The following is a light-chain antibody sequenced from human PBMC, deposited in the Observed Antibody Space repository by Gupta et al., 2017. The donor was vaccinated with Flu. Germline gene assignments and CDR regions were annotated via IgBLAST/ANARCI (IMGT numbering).Light chain of an antibody. CDR1: SSNIGSDND. Sequence: QPVLTQPPSASAAPGQRVTISCTGSSSNIGSDNDVHWYQQLPGTAPKLLIYGNNNRPSGVPDRFSGSKSGTSASLAITGLHADDEADYYCQSYDDSLSGCVFGGGTHLTVL. V-gene: IGLV1-40*01. CDR2: GNN. CDR3: QSYDDSLSGCV. J-gene: IGLJ2*01.